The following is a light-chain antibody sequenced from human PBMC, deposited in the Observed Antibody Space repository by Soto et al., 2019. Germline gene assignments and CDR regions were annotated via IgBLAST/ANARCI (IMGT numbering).Light chain of an antibody. Sequence: DIQMTQSPSTLSASLLDRVTITCRASQSISSWLAWYQQKPGKAPKLLIYDASSLESGVPSRFSGSGSGTEFTLTISSLQTDDFASYYCQQYDSYSWTFGQGTKVDIK. J-gene: IGKJ1*01. CDR2: DAS. CDR1: QSISSW. V-gene: IGKV1-5*01. CDR3: QQYDSYSWT.